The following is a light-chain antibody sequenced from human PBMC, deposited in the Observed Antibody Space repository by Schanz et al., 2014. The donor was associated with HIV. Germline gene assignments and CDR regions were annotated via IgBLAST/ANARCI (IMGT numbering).Light chain of an antibody. Sequence: EIVMTQSPATLSVSPGERATLSCRASQSIRTNLAWYQQKPGQAPRLLMYGASTRATGIPARFSGSGSGTDFTLTISRLEPEDFAVYYCQQYGDSPPVTFGGGTNVEIK. J-gene: IGKJ4*01. CDR1: QSIRTN. CDR3: QQYGDSPPVT. CDR2: GAS. V-gene: IGKV3-15*01.